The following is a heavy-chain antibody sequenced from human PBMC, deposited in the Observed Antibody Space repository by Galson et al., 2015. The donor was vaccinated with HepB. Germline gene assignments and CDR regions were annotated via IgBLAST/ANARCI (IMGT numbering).Heavy chain of an antibody. J-gene: IGHJ6*02. CDR2: ISAYNGNT. Sequence: SVKVSCKASGYTFTSYGISWVRQAPGQGLEWMGWISAYNGNTNYAQKLQGRVTMTTDTSTSTAYMELRSLRSDDTAVYYCARGHCSSTSCYDQYYYYYGMDVWGQGTTVTVSS. D-gene: IGHD2-2*01. CDR1: GYTFTSYG. V-gene: IGHV1-18*04. CDR3: ARGHCSSTSCYDQYYYYYGMDV.